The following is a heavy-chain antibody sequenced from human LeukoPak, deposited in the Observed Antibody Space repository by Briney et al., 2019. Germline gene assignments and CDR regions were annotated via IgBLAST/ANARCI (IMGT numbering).Heavy chain of an antibody. D-gene: IGHD3-22*01. J-gene: IGHJ4*02. CDR3: ARRGEGTSMSRFDY. CDR2: IYYSGST. Sequence: SETLSLTCTVSAGSISSSSYYWGWIRQPPGKGLEWIGSIYYSGSTYYNPSLKSRVTISVDTSKKQFSLKLSSVTAADTAVYYCARRGEGTSMSRFDYWGQGTLVTVSS. V-gene: IGHV4-39*01. CDR1: AGSISSSSYY.